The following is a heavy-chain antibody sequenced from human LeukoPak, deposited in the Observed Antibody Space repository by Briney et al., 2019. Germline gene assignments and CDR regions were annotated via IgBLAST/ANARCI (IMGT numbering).Heavy chain of an antibody. CDR3: VKGAEAFCDSKSDY. CDR2: ISSNGRTT. V-gene: IGHV3-64*03. J-gene: IGHJ4*02. CDR1: GFTFSSYA. Sequence: GGSLILSCSASGFTFSSYAMHWVRQAPGKGLEYVSAISSNGRTTYYADSLKGRFTISRDNSKNTLYLQMSSLRAEDTAVYYCVKGAEAFCDSKSDYWGQGTLLTVSS. D-gene: IGHD3-22*01.